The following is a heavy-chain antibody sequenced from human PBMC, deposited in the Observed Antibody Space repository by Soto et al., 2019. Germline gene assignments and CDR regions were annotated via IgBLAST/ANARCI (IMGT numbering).Heavy chain of an antibody. CDR3: ARGRRHLTNKWWLFDP. CDR1: GGTFSSYA. J-gene: IGHJ5*02. CDR2: IIPIFGTA. D-gene: IGHD2-15*01. Sequence: QVQLVQSGAAVKKPGSSVKVSCKASGGTFSSYAISWVRQAPGQGLEWLGWIIPIFGTANYEQKFQGRVTITEDESTSKAYMERSSLISEDTAMYYCARGRRHLTNKWWLFDPWGQGTLVTVSS. V-gene: IGHV1-69*01.